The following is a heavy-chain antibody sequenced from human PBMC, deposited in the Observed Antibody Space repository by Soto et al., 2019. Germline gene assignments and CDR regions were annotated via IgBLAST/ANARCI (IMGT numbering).Heavy chain of an antibody. D-gene: IGHD2-21*02. Sequence: ASVKVSCKASGYTFTSYVINWVRQATGQGLEWMGWMNPNSGNTGYAQKFQGRVTMTRNTSISTAYMELSSLRSEDTAVYYCARGAYCGGDCLPFYDYYGMDVWG. V-gene: IGHV1-8*01. CDR2: MNPNSGNT. CDR1: GYTFTSYV. CDR3: ARGAYCGGDCLPFYDYYGMDV. J-gene: IGHJ6*02.